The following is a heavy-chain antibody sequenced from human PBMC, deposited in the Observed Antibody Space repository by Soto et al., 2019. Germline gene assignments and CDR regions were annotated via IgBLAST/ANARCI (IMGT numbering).Heavy chain of an antibody. D-gene: IGHD6-19*01. CDR2: MNPNSGNT. J-gene: IGHJ4*02. Sequence: QVQLVQSGAEVKKPGASVKVSCKASGYTFTKHDINWVRQATGQGLEWMGWMNPNSGNTDYAQKFQGRVTMTRDTSISTAYMELSSLRSEDTAVYYCARGSGEQWLVEFDYWGQGTLVTVSS. V-gene: IGHV1-8*01. CDR1: GYTFTKHD. CDR3: ARGSGEQWLVEFDY.